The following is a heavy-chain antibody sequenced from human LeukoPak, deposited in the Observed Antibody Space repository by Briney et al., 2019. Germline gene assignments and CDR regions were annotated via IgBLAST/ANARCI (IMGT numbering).Heavy chain of an antibody. J-gene: IGHJ4*02. CDR2: ISSSSSYI. D-gene: IGHD6-19*01. CDR1: GFTFSSYE. Sequence: GGSLRLSCAASGFTFSSYEMNWVRQAPGKGLEWVSSISSSSSYIYYADSVKGRFTISRDNAKNSLYLQMNSLRAEDTAVYYCARDLAVAGTSGDYWGQGTLVTVSS. CDR3: ARDLAVAGTSGDY. V-gene: IGHV3-21*01.